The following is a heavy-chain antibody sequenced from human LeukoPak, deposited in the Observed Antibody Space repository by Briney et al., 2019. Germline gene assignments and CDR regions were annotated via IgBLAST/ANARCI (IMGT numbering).Heavy chain of an antibody. CDR2: INHSGST. CDR1: GGSFSGYY. Sequence: SETLSLTCAVYGGSFSGYYWSWIRQPPGKGLEWIGEINHSGSTNYNPSLKSRVTISVDTSKNQFSLNLSSVTAAAAPRCDLTSRGGGRGSYLRVTFDYWGQGTLVTVSS. CDR3: TSRGGGRGSYLRVTFDY. V-gene: IGHV4-34*01. D-gene: IGHD1-26*01. J-gene: IGHJ4*02.